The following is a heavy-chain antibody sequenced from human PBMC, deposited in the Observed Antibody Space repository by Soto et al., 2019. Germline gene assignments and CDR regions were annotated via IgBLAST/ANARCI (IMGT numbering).Heavy chain of an antibody. CDR1: GFTFSSYW. CDR3: AILNYYDSSGFPTAGY. V-gene: IGHV3-7*05. D-gene: IGHD3-22*01. J-gene: IGHJ4*02. Sequence: GGSLRLSCAASGFTFSSYWMSWVRQAPGKGLEWVANIKQDGSEKYYVDSVKGRFTISRDNAKNSLYLQMNSLRAEDTAVYYCAILNYYDSSGFPTAGYWGQGTLVTVSS. CDR2: IKQDGSEK.